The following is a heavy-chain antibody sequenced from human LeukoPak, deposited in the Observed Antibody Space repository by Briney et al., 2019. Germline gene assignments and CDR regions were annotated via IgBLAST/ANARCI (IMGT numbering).Heavy chain of an antibody. Sequence: GESLKISCKGSGYSFTTYWIGWVRQMPGKGLEWMGIIYPGDSDSRYSPSFQGQVTISADKSIPTAYLQWDSLKASDTAMYYCARQRGGSGYDYGYWCQGTLVTVSS. D-gene: IGHD5-12*01. CDR2: IYPGDSDS. CDR3: ARQRGGSGYDYGY. J-gene: IGHJ4*02. CDR1: GYSFTTYW. V-gene: IGHV5-51*01.